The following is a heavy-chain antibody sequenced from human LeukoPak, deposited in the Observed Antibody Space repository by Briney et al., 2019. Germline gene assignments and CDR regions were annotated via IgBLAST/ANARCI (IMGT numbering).Heavy chain of an antibody. CDR2: IYTSGST. CDR3: AREFAYYYDSSGYRRAFDI. CDR1: GGSISSYY. V-gene: IGHV4-4*07. D-gene: IGHD3-22*01. J-gene: IGHJ3*02. Sequence: SETLSLTRTVSGGSISSYYWSWIRQPAGKGLEWIGRIYTSGSTNYNPSLKSRVTMSVDTSENQFSLKLSSVTAADTAVYYCAREFAYYYDSSGYRRAFDIWGQGTMVTVSS.